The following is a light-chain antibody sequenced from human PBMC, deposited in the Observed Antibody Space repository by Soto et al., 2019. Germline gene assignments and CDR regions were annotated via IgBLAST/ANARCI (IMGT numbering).Light chain of an antibody. J-gene: IGLJ2*01. CDR1: SSNIGSGSD. CDR2: SNN. Sequence: QLVLTQPPSVSGAPGQRVTISCTGSSSNIGSGSDVHWYQQLPGTAPKLLIYSNNNRPSGVPDRFSGSKSGTSASLAITGLQAEDEANYYCQSYDRSLSGSVFGGGTKLTVL. CDR3: QSYDRSLSGSV. V-gene: IGLV1-40*01.